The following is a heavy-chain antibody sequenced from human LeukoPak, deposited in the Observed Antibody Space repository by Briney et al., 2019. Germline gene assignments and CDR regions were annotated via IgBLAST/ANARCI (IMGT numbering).Heavy chain of an antibody. D-gene: IGHD3-16*02. V-gene: IGHV3-30*18. CDR3: AKHPGGFTGIVNYYYMDV. CDR2: ISDDGNNK. Sequence: GRSLRLSCAASGFTFSSYGMHWVRRPPGKGLEWVTIISDDGNNKYYADSVKGRFTISRDNSKNTLYLEMNSLRAEDTAVYYCAKHPGGFTGIVNYYYMDVWGKGTTVTVSS. CDR1: GFTFSSYG. J-gene: IGHJ6*03.